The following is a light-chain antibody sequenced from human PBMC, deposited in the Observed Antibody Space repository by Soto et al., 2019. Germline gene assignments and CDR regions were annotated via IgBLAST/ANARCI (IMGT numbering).Light chain of an antibody. J-gene: IGKJ1*01. V-gene: IGKV3-20*01. CDR1: QSVSSSY. Sequence: EIVLTQSPGTLSLSPGERATLSCRASQSVSSSYLAWYQQKAGQAPRLLIYGAFSRATGIPDRFSGSGSGTDFTLTISRVEPEDFAVYYCQQCGSSRTFGQGTKVEIK. CDR3: QQCGSSRT. CDR2: GAF.